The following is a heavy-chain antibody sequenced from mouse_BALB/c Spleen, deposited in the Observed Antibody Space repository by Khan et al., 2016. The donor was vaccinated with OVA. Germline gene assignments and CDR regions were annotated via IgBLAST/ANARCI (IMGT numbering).Heavy chain of an antibody. J-gene: IGHJ3*02. D-gene: IGHD1-1*01. V-gene: IGHV1-4*01. CDR2: INPSSGYN. CDR3: ARGGYGSYGF. Sequence: QVELQQSGAELARPGASVKMSCKASGYIFTSYMMHWVKQRPGQGLEWVGDINPSSGYNNYNQKFKDKATSTADKSSSTAYMQLSSLTSEDSAVYYCARGGYGSYGFWGQGTLVTVSA. CDR1: GYIFTSYM.